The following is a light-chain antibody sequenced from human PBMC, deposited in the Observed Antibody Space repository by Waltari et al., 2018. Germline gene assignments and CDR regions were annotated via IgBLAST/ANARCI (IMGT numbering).Light chain of an antibody. V-gene: IGKV1-NL1*01. CDR3: QQYYFTPYT. Sequence: DIXMTQSPSSLSASVGDXXXITCRASQGISNSLAWYQQKPGKAPKLLLYGASRLESGVPPRFSGSGSGTDYTLTISSLQPDDFATYYCQQYYFTPYTFGQGTKLDIK. J-gene: IGKJ2*01. CDR1: QGISNS. CDR2: GAS.